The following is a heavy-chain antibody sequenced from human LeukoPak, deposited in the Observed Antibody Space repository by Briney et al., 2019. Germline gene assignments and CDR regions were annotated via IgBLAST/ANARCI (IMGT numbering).Heavy chain of an antibody. D-gene: IGHD2-15*01. J-gene: IGHJ5*02. CDR2: IYYSGST. CDR1: GGSISSYY. V-gene: IGHV4-59*01. Sequence: KTSETLSLTCTVSGGSISSYYWSWIRQPPGKGLEWIGYIYYSGSTNYNPSLKSRVTISVDTSKNQFSLKLSSVTAADTAVYYCTSVAGRNWFDPWGQETLVTVSS. CDR3: TSVAGRNWFDP.